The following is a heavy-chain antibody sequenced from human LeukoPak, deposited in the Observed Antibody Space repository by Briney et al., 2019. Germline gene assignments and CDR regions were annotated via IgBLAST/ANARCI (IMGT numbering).Heavy chain of an antibody. CDR2: IYYSGST. Sequence: SETLSLTCTVSGGSISSYYWSWIRQPPGKGLEWIGYIYYSGSTNYNPSLKSRVTVSVDTSKNQFSLKLSSVTAADTAVYYCVQKGYYGMDVWGQGTTVTVSS. V-gene: IGHV4-59*08. CDR1: GGSISSYY. CDR3: VQKGYYGMDV. J-gene: IGHJ6*02.